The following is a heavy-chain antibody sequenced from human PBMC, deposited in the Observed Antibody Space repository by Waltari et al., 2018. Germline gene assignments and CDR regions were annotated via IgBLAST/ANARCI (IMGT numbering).Heavy chain of an antibody. CDR1: GGSFSGYF. Sequence: VQLQQWGAGLLKPSETLSLTCAVYGGSFSGYFWSWIRQPPGKGREWIGEINHSGSTNYNPSLKSRVTISVDTSKNQFSLKLSSVTAADTAVYYCARGGDYGDNGNHLYYYYMDVWGKGTTVTVSS. V-gene: IGHV4-34*01. CDR3: ARGGDYGDNGNHLYYYYMDV. J-gene: IGHJ6*03. D-gene: IGHD4-17*01. CDR2: INHSGST.